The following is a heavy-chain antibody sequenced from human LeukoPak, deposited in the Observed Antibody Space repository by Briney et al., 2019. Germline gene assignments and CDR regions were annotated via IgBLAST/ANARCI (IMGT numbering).Heavy chain of an antibody. J-gene: IGHJ4*02. V-gene: IGHV3-11*01. CDR2: ISSSGSTI. CDR1: GFTFSDYY. D-gene: IGHD5-18*01. CDR3: ARTRYFYGYGIDY. Sequence: PGGSLRLSCVASGFTFSDYYMNWIRQAPGKGLEWVSYISSSGSTIYYADSVKGRFTISRDNDKNSLYLQMNSLRAEDTAVYYCARTRYFYGYGIDYWGQGTLVTVSS.